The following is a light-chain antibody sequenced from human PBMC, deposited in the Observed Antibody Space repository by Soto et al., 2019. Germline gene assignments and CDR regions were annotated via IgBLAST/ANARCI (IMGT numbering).Light chain of an antibody. J-gene: IGKJ2*01. CDR3: QQYGSSLYT. CDR1: QSVSSNY. CDR2: GAS. V-gene: IGKV3-20*01. Sequence: EIVLTQSPGTLSLSPGERATLSCRASQSVSSNYLAWYQQKPGQAPRLLIDGASSRPPGIPDRFSGSGFGTDFTLPISRLEPEDFAVFYCQQYGSSLYTFGQGTKLQIK.